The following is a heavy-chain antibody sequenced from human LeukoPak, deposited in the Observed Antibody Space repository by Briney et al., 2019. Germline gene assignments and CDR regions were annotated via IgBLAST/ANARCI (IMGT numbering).Heavy chain of an antibody. CDR1: GRPFSSSI. CDR2: INSDGSST. D-gene: IGHD6-13*01. J-gene: IGHJ4*02. V-gene: IGHV3-74*01. CDR3: ARDSGRLAAAGDY. Sequence: GGSLRLSCALSGRPFSSSIMHWVRQAPGKGLVWVSRINSDGSSTNYADPVKGRFTISRDNAKNTLYLQMNSLRAEDTAVYYCARDSGRLAAAGDYWGQGTLVTVSS.